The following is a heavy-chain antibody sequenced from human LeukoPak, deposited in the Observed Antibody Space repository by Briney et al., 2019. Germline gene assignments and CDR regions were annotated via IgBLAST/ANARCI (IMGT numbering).Heavy chain of an antibody. V-gene: IGHV4-59*01. CDR2: IYYSGST. J-gene: IGHJ4*02. Sequence: SETLSLTCTVSGGSISSYYWSWIRQPPGKGLEWIGYIYYSGSTNYNPSLKSRVTISVDTSKNQFSLKLSSVAAADTAVYYCARESYYYFDYWGQGTLVTVSS. CDR1: GGSISSYY. D-gene: IGHD3-10*01. CDR3: ARESYYYFDY.